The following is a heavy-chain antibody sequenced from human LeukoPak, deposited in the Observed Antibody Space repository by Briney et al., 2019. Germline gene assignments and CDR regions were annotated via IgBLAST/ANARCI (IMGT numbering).Heavy chain of an antibody. CDR2: IHTDRST. CDR3: ARVRITMVRGSNCFYYMDV. V-gene: IGHV3-53*01. CDR1: GFTVRSNY. Sequence: GGSLRLSCAASGFTVRSNYMTWVHPAPGKGLDWVSIIHTDRSTFYADSVKGRFTISRDNSKNTADLQINSVRAGDAAVYYCARVRITMVRGSNCFYYMDVWGKGATVTVCS. D-gene: IGHD3-10*01. J-gene: IGHJ6*03.